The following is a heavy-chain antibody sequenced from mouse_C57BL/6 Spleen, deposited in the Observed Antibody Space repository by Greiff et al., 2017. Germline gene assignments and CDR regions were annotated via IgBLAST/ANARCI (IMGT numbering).Heavy chain of an antibody. J-gene: IGHJ2*01. Sequence: VQLQQSGPELVKPGASVKISCKASGYAFSSSWMNWVKQRPGKGLEWIGRIYPGDGDTNYNGKFKGKATLTADKSSSTADMQLSSLTSEDSAVYFCARDYYGSSFDYWGQGTTLTVSS. D-gene: IGHD1-1*01. CDR2: IYPGDGDT. CDR3: ARDYYGSSFDY. CDR1: GYAFSSSW. V-gene: IGHV1-82*01.